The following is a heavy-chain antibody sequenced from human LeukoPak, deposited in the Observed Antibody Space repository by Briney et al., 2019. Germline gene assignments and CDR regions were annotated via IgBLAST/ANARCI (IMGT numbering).Heavy chain of an antibody. Sequence: ASVKVSCKVSGYTLTELSMHWVRQAPGKGLEWMGGFDPEDGETIYAQKFQGRVTMTEDTSTDTAYMELSSLRSEDTAVYYCATPDLLVGPENIPGNWGQGTLVTVSS. D-gene: IGHD2-8*02. CDR1: GYTLTELS. CDR3: ATPDLLVGPENIPGN. J-gene: IGHJ4*02. V-gene: IGHV1-24*01. CDR2: FDPEDGET.